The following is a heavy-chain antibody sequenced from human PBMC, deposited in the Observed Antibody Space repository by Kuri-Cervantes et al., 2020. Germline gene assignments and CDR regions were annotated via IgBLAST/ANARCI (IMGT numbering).Heavy chain of an antibody. CDR2: IWYDGSNK. CDR3: ARNLCGGDCYAFDY. V-gene: IGHV3-33*01. CDR1: GFTFSSYG. Sequence: GGCLRLACAASGFTFSSYGMHWVRQAPGKGLEWVAVIWYDGSNKYYADSVKGRFTISRDNSKNTLYLQMNSLRAEDTAVYYCARNLCGGDCYAFDYWGQGTLVTVSS. J-gene: IGHJ4*02. D-gene: IGHD2-21*01.